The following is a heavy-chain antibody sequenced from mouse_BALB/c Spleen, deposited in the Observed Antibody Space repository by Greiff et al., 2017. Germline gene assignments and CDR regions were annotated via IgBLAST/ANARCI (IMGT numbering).Heavy chain of an antibody. D-gene: IGHD2-2*01. CDR3: ARGGYDYAMDY. J-gene: IGHJ4*01. V-gene: IGHV1-47*01. CDR2: FHPYNDDT. Sequence: VQLQQSGAELVKPGASVKMSCKAFGYTFTTYPIEWMKQNHGKSLEWIGNFHPYNDDTKYNEKFKGKAKLTVEKSSSTVYWELSRLTSDDSAVYYCARGGYDYAMDYWGQGTSVTVSS. CDR1: GYTFTTYP.